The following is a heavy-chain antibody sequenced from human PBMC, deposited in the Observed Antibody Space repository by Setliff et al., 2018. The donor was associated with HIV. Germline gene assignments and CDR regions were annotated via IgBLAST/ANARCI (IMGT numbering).Heavy chain of an antibody. V-gene: IGHV4-4*02. CDR2: IFYTGTT. D-gene: IGHD6-13*01. CDR3: ARVPTSSWYVTTQRTKEYFHH. J-gene: IGHJ1*01. CDR1: GFTFSNAW. Sequence: GSLRLSCAASGFTFSNAWMSWVRQAPGKGLEWIGYIFYTGTTYYNPSLESRVTISVDTSRNQFSLRLSSVTAADTAIYYCARVPTSSWYVTTQRTKEYFHHWGQGTLVTVSS.